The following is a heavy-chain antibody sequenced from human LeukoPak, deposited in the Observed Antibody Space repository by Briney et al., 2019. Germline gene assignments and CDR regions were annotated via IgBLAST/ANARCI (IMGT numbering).Heavy chain of an antibody. CDR1: GFTFGSYA. J-gene: IGHJ4*02. Sequence: PGGSLRLSCAASGFTFGSYAMSWVRQAPGKGLEWVSYISGRGGSTFYADSVEGRLTISRDNSKNTLFLQMNSLRAEDTAMYYCVKGGTDYDFWNDSSYSYYFDFWGQGTLVTVSS. V-gene: IGHV3-23*01. CDR3: VKGGTDYDFWNDSSYSYYFDF. D-gene: IGHD3-3*01. CDR2: ISGRGGST.